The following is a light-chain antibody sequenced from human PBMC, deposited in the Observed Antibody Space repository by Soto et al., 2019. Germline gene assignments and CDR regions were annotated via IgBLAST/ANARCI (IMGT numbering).Light chain of an antibody. CDR2: LEGSGTY. Sequence: QPVLTQSSSASASLGSSVKLTCTLSSGHSSYIIAWHQQQPGKAPRYLMKLEGSGTYIKGSGVPDRFSGSSSGPDRYLTISNLQFEDEADYYCETWDRNTRVFGGGTQLTVL. J-gene: IGLJ3*02. CDR1: SGHSSYI. CDR3: ETWDRNTRV. V-gene: IGLV4-60*02.